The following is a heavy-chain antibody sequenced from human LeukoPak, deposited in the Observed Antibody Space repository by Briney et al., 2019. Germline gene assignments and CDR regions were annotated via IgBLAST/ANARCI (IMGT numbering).Heavy chain of an antibody. V-gene: IGHV3-23*01. J-gene: IGHJ4*02. CDR3: AKDQRAIAAAGPFDY. D-gene: IGHD6-13*01. CDR1: GFTFSSYG. CDR2: ISGSGGST. Sequence: GGTLRLSCAASGFTFSSYGMSWVRQAPGKGLEWVSAISGSGGSTYYADPVKGRFTISRDNSKNTLYLQMNSLRAEDTAVYYCAKDQRAIAAAGPFDYWGQGTLVTVSS.